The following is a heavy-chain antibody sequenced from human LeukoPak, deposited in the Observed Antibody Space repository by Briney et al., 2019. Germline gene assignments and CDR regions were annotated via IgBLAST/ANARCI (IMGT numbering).Heavy chain of an antibody. Sequence: GGSLRLSCAASGFTFSSYWMSWVRQAPGKGLEWVANIKQDGSEEYYVDSVKGRFTISRDNAKNSLYLQMNSLRAEDTAVYYCAREKYSSGWYVDYWGQGTLVAVSS. V-gene: IGHV3-7*01. CDR3: AREKYSSGWYVDY. J-gene: IGHJ4*02. CDR2: IKQDGSEE. CDR1: GFTFSSYW. D-gene: IGHD6-19*01.